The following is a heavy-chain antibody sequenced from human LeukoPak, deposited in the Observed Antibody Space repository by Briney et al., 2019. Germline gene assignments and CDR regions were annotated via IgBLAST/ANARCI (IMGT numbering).Heavy chain of an antibody. D-gene: IGHD6-19*01. CDR2: IYYSGST. CDR1: GGSISSYY. Sequence: SETLSLTCTVSGGSISSYYWSWIRQPPGKGLEWIGSIYYSGSTYYNPSLKSRVTISVDTSKNQFSLKLSSVTAADTAVYYCARLIAVAMAAFDIWGQGTMVTVSS. V-gene: IGHV4-59*05. J-gene: IGHJ3*02. CDR3: ARLIAVAMAAFDI.